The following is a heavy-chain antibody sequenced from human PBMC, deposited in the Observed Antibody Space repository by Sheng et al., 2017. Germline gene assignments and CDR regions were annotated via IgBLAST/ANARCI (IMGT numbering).Heavy chain of an antibody. J-gene: IGHJ6*02. V-gene: IGHV1-46*01. CDR3: ARGLLWYGELIDYGMDV. Sequence: QVQLEQSGAEVKKPGASVKVSCKASGYTFTTYYMHWVRQAPGQGLEWMGIINPSGGSTSYAQKFQGRVTMSRDTSTSTVYMELSSLRSEDTAVYYCARGLLWYGELIDYGMDVWGQGTTVTVSS. CDR1: GYTFTTYY. D-gene: IGHD3-10*01. CDR2: INPSGGST.